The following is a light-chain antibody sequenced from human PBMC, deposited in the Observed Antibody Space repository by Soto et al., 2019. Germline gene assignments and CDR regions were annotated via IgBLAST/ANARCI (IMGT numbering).Light chain of an antibody. V-gene: IGLV2-14*01. J-gene: IGLJ3*02. CDR2: EVS. Sequence: QSVLTQPASVSGSPGQSITISCTGTSSDIGAYNYVSWYQQHPGKAPKVIIFEVSNRPSGVSNRFSGSKSGNTASLTISGLHPEDEADYHCSSYTGGNTYWIFGGGTKLTVL. CDR1: SSDIGAYNY. CDR3: SSYTGGNTYWI.